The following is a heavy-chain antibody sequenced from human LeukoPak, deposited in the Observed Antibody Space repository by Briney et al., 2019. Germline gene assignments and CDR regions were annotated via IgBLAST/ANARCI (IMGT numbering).Heavy chain of an antibody. D-gene: IGHD3-10*01. CDR2: INTDGTIT. Sequence: GGSLRLSCAASGFTFSTYWMHWGRQAPGKGLVWVSRINTDGTITNYADSVKGRFTISRDNAKNTLYLQMNSLRAEDTAVYYCTSGTVLRGFDYWGQGTLVTVSS. CDR3: TSGTVLRGFDY. V-gene: IGHV3-74*01. J-gene: IGHJ4*02. CDR1: GFTFSTYW.